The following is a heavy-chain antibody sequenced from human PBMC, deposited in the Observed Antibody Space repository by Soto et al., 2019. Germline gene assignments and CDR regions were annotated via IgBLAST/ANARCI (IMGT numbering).Heavy chain of an antibody. Sequence: SLTCTVSGVSFSTGGYFWTWIRQHPGKGLEWIGNIYYSGMTYYNPSLRGRVSISLDPSESQFSLKLNSVTAADTAVYYCARDSSGPGYSYGKFDYWGQGALVTVSS. CDR1: GVSFSTGGYF. D-gene: IGHD5-18*01. CDR2: IYYSGMT. CDR3: ARDSSGPGYSYGKFDY. J-gene: IGHJ4*02. V-gene: IGHV4-31*03.